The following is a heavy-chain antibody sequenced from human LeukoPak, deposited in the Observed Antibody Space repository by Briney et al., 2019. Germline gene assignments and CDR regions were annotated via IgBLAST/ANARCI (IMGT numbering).Heavy chain of an antibody. Sequence: GGSLRLSCAASGFSFSTYSMNWVRQAPGKGLEWLSYIDSTSSTIYYADSVKGRFTISSDNAKNSLYLRMNSLRDEDTAVYYCARDGLRYFAYWGQGTLVTVSS. D-gene: IGHD3-9*01. V-gene: IGHV3-48*02. CDR1: GFSFSTYS. J-gene: IGHJ4*02. CDR2: IDSTSSTI. CDR3: ARDGLRYFAY.